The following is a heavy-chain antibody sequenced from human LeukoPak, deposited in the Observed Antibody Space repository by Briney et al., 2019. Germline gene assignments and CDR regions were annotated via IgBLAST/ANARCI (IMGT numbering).Heavy chain of an antibody. CDR3: ATDPRIVGATILEFDP. J-gene: IGHJ5*02. Sequence: ASVKFPCKVSGYTLTELSMHWVRQAPGKGLEWMGGFDPEDGETIYAQKFQGRVTMTEDTSTDTAYMELSSLRSEDTAVYYCATDPRIVGATILEFDPWGQGTLVTVSS. D-gene: IGHD1-26*01. CDR1: GYTLTELS. CDR2: FDPEDGET. V-gene: IGHV1-24*01.